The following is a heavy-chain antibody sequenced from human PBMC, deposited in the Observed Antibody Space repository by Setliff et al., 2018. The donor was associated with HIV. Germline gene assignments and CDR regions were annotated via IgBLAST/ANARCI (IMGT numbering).Heavy chain of an antibody. CDR2: IYYSGST. V-gene: IGHV4-59*01. J-gene: IGHJ6*02. CDR1: GGSISSDY. CDR3: ARSRTSSGYYGVTGYGMDV. Sequence: SETLSLTCTVSGGSISSDYWSWVRQPPGKGLEWIGYIYYSGSTNYNPSLKSRVTISVATSKNQFSLKLNSVTTADTAVYYCARSRTSSGYYGVTGYGMDVWGQGTTVTVSS. D-gene: IGHD3-22*01.